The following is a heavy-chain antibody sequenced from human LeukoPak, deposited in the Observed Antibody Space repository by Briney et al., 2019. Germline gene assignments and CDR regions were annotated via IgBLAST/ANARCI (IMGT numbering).Heavy chain of an antibody. CDR3: ARDRVLHYFDY. Sequence: GGSLRLSRAASGFTFSSHGMHWVRQAPGRGLEWVAVIWYDGSDKYYADSVKGRFTISRDNSKNTLYLQMTSLRADDTAVYYCARDRVLHYFDYWGQGALVTVSS. CDR1: GFTFSSHG. D-gene: IGHD3-16*01. V-gene: IGHV3-33*01. CDR2: IWYDGSDK. J-gene: IGHJ4*02.